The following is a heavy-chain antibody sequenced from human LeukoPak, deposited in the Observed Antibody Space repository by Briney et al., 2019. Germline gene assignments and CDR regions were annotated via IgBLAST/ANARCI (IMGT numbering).Heavy chain of an antibody. J-gene: IGHJ6*02. Sequence: GGSLRLSCAASGFTFSSYSMNWVRQAPGKGLEWVSYISSSSSTIYYADSVKGRFTISRDNAKNSLYLQMNSLRAEDTAVYYCARVRGWSKGGMDVWGQGTTVTVSS. CDR2: ISSSSSTI. CDR1: GFTFSSYS. D-gene: IGHD6-19*01. CDR3: ARVRGWSKGGMDV. V-gene: IGHV3-48*01.